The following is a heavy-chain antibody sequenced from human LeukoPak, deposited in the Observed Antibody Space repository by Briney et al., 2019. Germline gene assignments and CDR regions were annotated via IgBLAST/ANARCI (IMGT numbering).Heavy chain of an antibody. CDR1: GFTFSSHA. D-gene: IGHD3-9*01. V-gene: IGHV3-21*01. Sequence: PGGSLRLSCAASGFTFSSHAMNWVRQAPGNGLEWVSSISSSSSFIYYADSVKGRFTTSRDNAKNSLYLQMNSLRAEDTAVYYCARVDWPPVADYWGQGTLVTVSS. CDR3: ARVDWPPVADY. J-gene: IGHJ4*02. CDR2: ISSSSSFI.